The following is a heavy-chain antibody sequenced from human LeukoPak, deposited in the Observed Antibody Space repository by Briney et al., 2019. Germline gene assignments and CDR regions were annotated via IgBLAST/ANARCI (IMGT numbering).Heavy chain of an antibody. Sequence: GGSLRLSCAASGFTFSTYGMHWVRQAPGKGLEWVAVISYDGSNKYYADSVKGRFTISRGNSKNTLCLQMNSLRAEDTAVYYCAKDRAYGDYDSGYFDYWGQGALVTVSS. CDR1: GFTFSTYG. D-gene: IGHD4-17*01. CDR3: AKDRAYGDYDSGYFDY. CDR2: ISYDGSNK. V-gene: IGHV3-30*18. J-gene: IGHJ4*02.